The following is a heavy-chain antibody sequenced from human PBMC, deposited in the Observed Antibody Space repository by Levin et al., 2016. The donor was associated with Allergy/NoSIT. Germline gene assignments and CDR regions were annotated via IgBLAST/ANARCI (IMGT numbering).Heavy chain of an antibody. V-gene: IGHV3-7*01. CDR2: IKQDGSEK. CDR3: ARDRITMVRGVIMGRYLDY. Sequence: WIRQPPGKGLEWVANIKQDGSEKYYVDSVKGRFTISRDNAKNSLYLQMNSLRAEDTAVYYCARDRITMVRGVIMGRYLDYWGQGTLVTVSS. J-gene: IGHJ4*02. D-gene: IGHD3-10*01.